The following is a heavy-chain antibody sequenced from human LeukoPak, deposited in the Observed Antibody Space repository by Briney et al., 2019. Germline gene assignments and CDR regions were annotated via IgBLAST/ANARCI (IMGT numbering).Heavy chain of an antibody. CDR2: TSYDGSSK. CDR3: AKDPARVTTPYNWFDP. CDR1: GFTFSSYG. V-gene: IGHV3-30*18. Sequence: PGGSLRLSCAASGFTFSSYGMRWVRQAPGKGLEWVAVTSYDGSSKNYADSVKGRFTVSRDNPKNTLYLQMNSLRAEDTAVYYCAKDPARVTTPYNWFDPWGQGTLVTVSS. D-gene: IGHD4-17*01. J-gene: IGHJ5*02.